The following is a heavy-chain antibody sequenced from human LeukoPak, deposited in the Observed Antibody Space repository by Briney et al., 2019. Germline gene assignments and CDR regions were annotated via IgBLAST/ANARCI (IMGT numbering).Heavy chain of an antibody. D-gene: IGHD6-13*01. CDR3: ARHSSSWSPGPDY. J-gene: IGHJ4*02. CDR1: GGSISSYY. CDR2: IYYSGST. V-gene: IGHV4-59*08. Sequence: KSSETLSLTCTVSGGSISSYYWSWIRQPPGKGLEWIGYIYYSGSTNYNPSLKSRPTISVDTSKNQFSLKLSSVTAADTAVYYCARHSSSWSPGPDYWGPGTLVTVSS.